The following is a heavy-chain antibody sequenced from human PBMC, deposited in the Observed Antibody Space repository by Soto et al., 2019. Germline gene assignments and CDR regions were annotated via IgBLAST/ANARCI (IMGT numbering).Heavy chain of an antibody. D-gene: IGHD2-2*01. Sequence: ASVKVSCKASGYTFTGYYMHWVRQAPGQGLEWMGWINPNSGGTNYAQKFQGWVTMTRDTSISTAYMELSRLRSDDTAVYYCVRADCSSTSCFDFYGMDVWGQGTTVTVSS. V-gene: IGHV1-2*04. CDR3: VRADCSSTSCFDFYGMDV. CDR1: GYTFTGYY. J-gene: IGHJ6*02. CDR2: INPNSGGT.